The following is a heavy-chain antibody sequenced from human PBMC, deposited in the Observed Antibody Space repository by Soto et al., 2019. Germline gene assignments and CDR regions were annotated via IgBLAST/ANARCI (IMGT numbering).Heavy chain of an antibody. CDR2: IIPSFGTA. CDR3: ARGGFRTNCVLGWFDP. D-gene: IGHD2-8*01. V-gene: IGHV1-69*06. J-gene: IGHJ5*02. Sequence: QVQLVQSGAEVKKPGSSVKVSCKASGGTFSSYAISWVRQAPGQGLAWMGGIIPSFGTANYAQKFQGRVTITADKSTSTAYMELSSLRSEDTAVYYCARGGFRTNCVLGWFDPWGQGTLVTVSS. CDR1: GGTFSSYA.